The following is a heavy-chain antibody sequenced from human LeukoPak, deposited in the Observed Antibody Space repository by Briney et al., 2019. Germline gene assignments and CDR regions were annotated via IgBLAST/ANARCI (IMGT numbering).Heavy chain of an antibody. V-gene: IGHV1-3*01. Sequence: PGASVKVSCKASGYTFTSYAMHWVRQAPGQRLEWMASINAGNGNTKYSQKFQGRVTITRDTSASTAYMDLSSLRFEDTAVYYCARGQPPMVRGVRFDYWGQGTLVTVSS. D-gene: IGHD3-10*01. CDR1: GYTFTSYA. CDR2: INAGNGNT. J-gene: IGHJ4*02. CDR3: ARGQPPMVRGVRFDY.